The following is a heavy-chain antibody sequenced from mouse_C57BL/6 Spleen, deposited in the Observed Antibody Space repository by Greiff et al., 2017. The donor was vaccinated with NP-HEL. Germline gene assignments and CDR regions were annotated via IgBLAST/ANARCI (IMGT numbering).Heavy chain of an antibody. CDR1: GYTFTGYW. CDR3: ARGQFITTVVATNFDY. D-gene: IGHD1-1*01. V-gene: IGHV1-9*01. CDR2: ILPGSGST. J-gene: IGHJ2*01. Sequence: QVQLQQSGAELMKPGASVKLSCKVTGYTFTGYWIEWVKQRPGHGLEWIGEILPGSGSTNYNEKFKGKATFTADTSSNTAYMQLSSLTTEDSAIYYCARGQFITTVVATNFDYWGQGTTLTVSS.